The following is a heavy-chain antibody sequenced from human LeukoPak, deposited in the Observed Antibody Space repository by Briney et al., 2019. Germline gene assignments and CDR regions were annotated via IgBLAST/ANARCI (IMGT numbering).Heavy chain of an antibody. Sequence: AGGSLRLSCAASGFTFSIYWMSWFRQAPGKGLEWVAHIKKDGSEKNYADSVKGRFTISRDNTKNSVYLQMNSLRGEDTGVYYCAMDSYGPDDYWGQGTLVTVSS. D-gene: IGHD3-16*01. J-gene: IGHJ4*02. V-gene: IGHV3-7*04. CDR2: IKKDGSEK. CDR1: GFTFSIYW. CDR3: AMDSYGPDDY.